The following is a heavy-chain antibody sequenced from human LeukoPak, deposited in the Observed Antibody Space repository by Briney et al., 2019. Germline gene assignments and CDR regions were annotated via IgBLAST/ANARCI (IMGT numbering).Heavy chain of an antibody. CDR3: ARGGRFPCDY. V-gene: IGHV4-59*01. CDR2: IYYSGST. Sequence: SETLSLTCTVSGGSISSYYWSWIRQPPGKGLEWIGYIYYSGSTHYNPSLKSRVTISVDTSKNQFSLKLSSVTAADTAVYYCARGGRFPCDYWGQGTLVTVSS. D-gene: IGHD2-21*01. J-gene: IGHJ4*02. CDR1: GGSISSYY.